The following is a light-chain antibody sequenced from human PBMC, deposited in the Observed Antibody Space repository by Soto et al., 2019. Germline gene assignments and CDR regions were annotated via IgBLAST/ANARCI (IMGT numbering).Light chain of an antibody. V-gene: IGKV3-15*01. Sequence: MVMTKSPDTLPVSPGERATLSCRASQSVSTNLAWYQHKPGQAPRLLIYGASTRATGIPARFSGSGSETEFTLTITSLQSEDFAVYYCQQYNNWPRTFGQGTKVEIK. CDR3: QQYNNWPRT. CDR1: QSVSTN. J-gene: IGKJ1*01. CDR2: GAS.